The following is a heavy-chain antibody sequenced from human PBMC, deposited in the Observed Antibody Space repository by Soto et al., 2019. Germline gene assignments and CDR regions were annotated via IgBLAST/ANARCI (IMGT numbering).Heavy chain of an antibody. CDR2: IYYSGST. V-gene: IGHV4-30-4*01. CDR1: GGSISSGDYY. J-gene: IGHJ4*02. D-gene: IGHD1-7*01. Sequence: QVQLQESGPGLVKPSQTLSLTCTVSGGSISSGDYYWSWIRQPPGKGLEWIGYIYYSGSTYYNPSLKSRVTISVDTSKNQCSLKLSSVTAADTAVDYCSNWNYGTNFSEKYYFDYWGQGTLVTVSS. CDR3: SNWNYGTNFSEKYYFDY.